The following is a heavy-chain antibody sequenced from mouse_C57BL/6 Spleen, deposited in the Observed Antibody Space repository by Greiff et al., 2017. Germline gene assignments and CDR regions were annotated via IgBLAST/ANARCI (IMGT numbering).Heavy chain of an antibody. CDR1: GFTFSSYG. J-gene: IGHJ2*01. D-gene: IGHD2-4*01. CDR3: ERHGEYYDYDRVDY. Sequence: EAQLVESGGDLVKPGGSLKLSCAASGFTFSSYGMSWVRQTPDKRLEWVATISSGGSYTYYPDSVKGRFTMSRDKATNTLYQQMSSLKSEDTAMYYCERHGEYYDYDRVDYWGQGTTLTVSS. V-gene: IGHV5-6*01. CDR2: ISSGGSYT.